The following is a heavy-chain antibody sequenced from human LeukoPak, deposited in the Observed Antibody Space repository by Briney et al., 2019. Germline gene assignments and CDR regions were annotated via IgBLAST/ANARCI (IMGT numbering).Heavy chain of an antibody. CDR2: MDYSGTT. J-gene: IGHJ5*02. Sequence: PSETLFLTCTVSGDPINTYHWSWIRQPPGKGLEWIGYMDYSGTTDYHPSLKSRVTISLDTSKNQFSLHLRSVTAADTAMYYCARAQLHRPPPPWENWLDPWGQGTLVIVSS. CDR1: GDPINTYH. D-gene: IGHD6-6*01. CDR3: ARAQLHRPPPPWENWLDP. V-gene: IGHV4-59*01.